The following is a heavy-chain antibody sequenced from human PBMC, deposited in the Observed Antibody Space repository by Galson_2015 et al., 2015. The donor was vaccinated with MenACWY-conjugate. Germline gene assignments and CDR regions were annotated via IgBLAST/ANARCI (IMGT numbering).Heavy chain of an antibody. CDR1: GFTFSDYY. CDR2: IRNKLYSYTT. Sequence: SLRLSCAASGFTFSDYYMDWVRQAPGKGLEWVGRIRNKLYSYTTEYAESLKGRLTISRDDSKNSSHLQLNALKTEDTAVYFCARGGRRDNSGYTYAFAYWGQGTLVTVSS. V-gene: IGHV3-72*01. J-gene: IGHJ4*02. D-gene: IGHD5-18*01. CDR3: ARGGRRDNSGYTYAFAY.